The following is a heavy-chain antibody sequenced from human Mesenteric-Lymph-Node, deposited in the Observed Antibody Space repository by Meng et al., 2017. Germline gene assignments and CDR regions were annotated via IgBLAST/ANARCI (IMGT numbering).Heavy chain of an antibody. J-gene: IGHJ4*02. D-gene: IGHD6-13*01. CDR1: GFTFSNFA. V-gene: IGHV3-23*01. CDR2: ISGSGDKI. CDR3: AKTNGYSSTWQHDY. Sequence: GESLKISCAASGFTFSNFAMSWVRQAPGKGLEWVSAISGSGDKIYNADSVKGRFTISRDNSKNTLYLQMNSLRAEDTAIYYCAKTNGYSSTWQHDYWGQGTLVTVSS.